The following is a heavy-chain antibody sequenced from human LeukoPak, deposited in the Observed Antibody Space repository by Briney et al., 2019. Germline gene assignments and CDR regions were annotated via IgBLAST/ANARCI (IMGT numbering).Heavy chain of an antibody. CDR1: GGSFVDNYF. D-gene: IGHD1-26*01. Sequence: SETLSLTRTVSGGSFVDNYFCTWIRQPAGRGLEWIGRSYDTWGRDKNPTLRGRVDISVDTSKKQCSLRLTSVTAADTAVFYCARLFTRAWEYRYGMDVWGQGTAVTVSS. CDR2: SYDTWGR. J-gene: IGHJ6*02. CDR3: ARLFTRAWEYRYGMDV. V-gene: IGHV4-4*07.